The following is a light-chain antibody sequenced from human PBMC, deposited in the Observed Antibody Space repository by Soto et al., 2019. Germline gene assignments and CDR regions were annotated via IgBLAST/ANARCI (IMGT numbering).Light chain of an antibody. CDR1: SSNIGSNA. CDR3: AAWGDSLNTWV. Sequence: QSVLTQPPSASGTPGQRVTISCSGSSSNIGSNAVSWYQHFPGTAPKVLIYSDDQRPSGVPDRFSGSESGTSASLAISGLRAEDEGDYFCAAWGDSLNTWVFGGGTKLTVL. V-gene: IGLV1-44*01. CDR2: SDD. J-gene: IGLJ3*02.